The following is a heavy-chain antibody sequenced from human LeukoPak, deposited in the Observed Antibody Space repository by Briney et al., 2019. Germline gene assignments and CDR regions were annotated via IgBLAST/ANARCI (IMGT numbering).Heavy chain of an antibody. CDR3: ARGGAGQPDHSHFYQFMDV. J-gene: IGHJ6*03. D-gene: IGHD1-14*01. CDR2: IYSSGNT. Sequence: PSETLSLTCTVSGGSINNYYWSWIRQPAGKGLEWIGRIYSSGNTNYISSLKGRVTISLDTSRNQFSLKVNSVTAADTAVYYCARGGAGQPDHSHFYQFMDVWGRGTTVTVSS. CDR1: GGSINNYY. V-gene: IGHV4-4*07.